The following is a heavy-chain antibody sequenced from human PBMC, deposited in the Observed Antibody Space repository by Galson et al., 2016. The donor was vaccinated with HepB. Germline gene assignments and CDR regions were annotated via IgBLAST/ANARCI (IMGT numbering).Heavy chain of an antibody. D-gene: IGHD2-8*01. J-gene: IGHJ5*02. CDR1: GGSISSSSYF. CDR3: ARRVFAISGGWFDR. V-gene: IGHV4-39*02. Sequence: ETLSLTCTVSGGSISSSSYFWGWIRQPPGKGLEWIGSLYYSGSTHYNASLKSRVTISVDTSKNHFSLKLSSVTAADTALYYCARRVFAISGGWFDRWGQGTLVTVSS. CDR2: LYYSGST.